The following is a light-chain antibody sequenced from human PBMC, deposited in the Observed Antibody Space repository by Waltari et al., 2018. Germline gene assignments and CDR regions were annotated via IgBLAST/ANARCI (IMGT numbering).Light chain of an antibody. CDR1: SNDVGSSNY. J-gene: IGLJ2*01. CDR3: SSYTGSNTLI. V-gene: IGLV2-14*03. Sequence: QSVLTQPASVSGSPGQSITISCSGTSNDVGSSNYVAWYQQHPGKAPKLMIYDVNNRPAGVSNRCSGSKSGNPASLTISGLQAEDEANYHCSSYTGSNTLIFGGGTKLTVL. CDR2: DVN.